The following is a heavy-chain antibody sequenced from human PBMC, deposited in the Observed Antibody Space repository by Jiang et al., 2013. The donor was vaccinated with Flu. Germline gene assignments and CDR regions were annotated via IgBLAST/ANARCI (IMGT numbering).Heavy chain of an antibody. CDR1: GFSFNFFG. V-gene: IGHV3-33*08. J-gene: IGHJ1*01. CDR2: LWYDGSNR. D-gene: IGHD6-19*01. CDR3: ARPTQYSSGSFSEDYLQH. Sequence: QLVESGGRVVQPGRSLRLSCAASGFSFNFFGMHWVRQVPGKGLEWVATLWYDGSNRKYANSVKGRFTISRDNSNNTLYLEMNRLRVEDTAVYYCARPTQYSSGSFSEDYLQHWGQGTLVTVSS.